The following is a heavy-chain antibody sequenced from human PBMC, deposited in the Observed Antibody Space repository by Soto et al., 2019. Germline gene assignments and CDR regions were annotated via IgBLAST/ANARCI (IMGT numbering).Heavy chain of an antibody. V-gene: IGHV1-69*13. CDR3: ARGGYSSSWYFYYYYYGMDV. J-gene: IGHJ6*02. CDR1: GGTFSSYA. D-gene: IGHD6-13*01. Sequence: SVKDSCKATGGTFSSYAISCVRQAPGQGLEWMGGIIPIFGTPNYAQKFQGRVTITADESTSTAYLELSSLRCEDTAVYYCARGGYSSSWYFYYYYYGMDVWGQGTTVTVSS. CDR2: IIPIFGTP.